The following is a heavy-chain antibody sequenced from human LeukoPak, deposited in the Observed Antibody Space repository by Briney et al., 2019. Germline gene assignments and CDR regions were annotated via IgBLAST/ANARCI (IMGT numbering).Heavy chain of an antibody. CDR3: ARVSGYCSGGSCPRWGGWFDP. CDR1: GGSISSYY. V-gene: IGHV4-59*01. D-gene: IGHD2-15*01. CDR2: IYYSGST. J-gene: IGHJ5*02. Sequence: PSETLSLTCTVSGGSISSYYWSWIRQPPGKGLEWIGYIYYSGSTNYNPSLKSRVTISVDTSKNQFSLKLSSVTAADTAVYYCARVSGYCSGGSCPRWGGWFDPWGQGTLVTVSS.